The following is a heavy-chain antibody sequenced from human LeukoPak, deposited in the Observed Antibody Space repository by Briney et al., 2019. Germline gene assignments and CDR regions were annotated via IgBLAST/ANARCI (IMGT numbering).Heavy chain of an antibody. V-gene: IGHV3-30*02. CDR1: GFTFSSYG. Sequence: GGSLRLSCAASGFTFSSYGMHWVRQAPGKGLEWVAFIRYDGSNKYYADSVKGRFTISRDNAKNSLYLQMNSLRAEDTAVYYCARDRYYYDSSGARFDYWGQGTLVTVSS. CDR3: ARDRYYYDSSGARFDY. CDR2: IRYDGSNK. D-gene: IGHD3-22*01. J-gene: IGHJ4*02.